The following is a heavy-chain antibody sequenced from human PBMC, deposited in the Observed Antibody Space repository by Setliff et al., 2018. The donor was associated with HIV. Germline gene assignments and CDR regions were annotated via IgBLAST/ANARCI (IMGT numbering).Heavy chain of an antibody. D-gene: IGHD1-26*01. CDR1: NGSFSGYF. Sequence: SETLSLTCTVSNGSFSGYFWHWIRQAPGRGLEWIGAVNHGGETNYNPSLESRATISADTSKRQFALALSSVTAEDTAVYYCARDRWQGGYDMDVWGKGTTVTVSS. V-gene: IGHV4-34*01. CDR2: VNHGGET. CDR3: ARDRWQGGYDMDV. J-gene: IGHJ6*03.